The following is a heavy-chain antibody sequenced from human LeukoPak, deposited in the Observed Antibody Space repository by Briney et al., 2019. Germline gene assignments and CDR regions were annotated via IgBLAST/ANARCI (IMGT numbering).Heavy chain of an antibody. CDR1: GFTLTNNG. D-gene: IGHD3-10*01. J-gene: IGHJ4*02. Sequence: GGSLKLSCAAPGFTLTNNGLAWVGRAPGKGLDWVSGINTGDNTYHVDSGRGRFTISRDISKNTVYLQMNGLRVEDTAVYYCAKGPHRIPYMSGRGVIIYTAPDYWGQGTLVTVSS. CDR2: INTGDNT. CDR3: AKGPHRIPYMSGRGVIIYTAPDY. V-gene: IGHV3-23*01.